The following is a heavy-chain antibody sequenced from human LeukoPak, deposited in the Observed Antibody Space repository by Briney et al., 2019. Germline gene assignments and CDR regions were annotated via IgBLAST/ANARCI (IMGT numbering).Heavy chain of an antibody. Sequence: GSLRLSCAASGFTFSSYWMSWVRQAPGKGLECVANIKQDGSEKYYFDSVKGRFTISRDNAKNSLYLQMNSLRAEDTAVYYCAASGSYYKGAFDIWGQGTMVTVSS. D-gene: IGHD3-10*01. V-gene: IGHV3-7*03. CDR1: GFTFSSYW. CDR3: AASGSYYKGAFDI. CDR2: IKQDGSEK. J-gene: IGHJ3*02.